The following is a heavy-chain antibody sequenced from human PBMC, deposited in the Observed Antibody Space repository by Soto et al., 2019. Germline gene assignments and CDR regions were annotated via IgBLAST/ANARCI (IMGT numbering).Heavy chain of an antibody. CDR1: WVSFSGYY. Sequence: PSETLALTCAVYWVSFSGYYWSLIRQPPGKGLEWIVEINHSGSTNYNPSLKSRVTISVDTSKNQFSLKLSSVTAADTAVYYCARVPSTHIVVVTAVYYYYGMDVWGQGTTVTVSS. D-gene: IGHD2-21*02. CDR3: ARVPSTHIVVVTAVYYYYGMDV. V-gene: IGHV4-34*01. J-gene: IGHJ6*02. CDR2: INHSGST.